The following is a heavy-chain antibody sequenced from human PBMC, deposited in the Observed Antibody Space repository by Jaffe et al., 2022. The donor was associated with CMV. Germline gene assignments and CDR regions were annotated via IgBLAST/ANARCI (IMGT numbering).Heavy chain of an antibody. CDR1: GFTFSNAW. J-gene: IGHJ4*02. D-gene: IGHD2-2*01. V-gene: IGHV3-15*01. Sequence: EVQLVESGGGLVKPGGSLRLSCAASGFTFSNAWMRWVRQAPGKGLDWVGLIKSKTDGGTTDYAAPVKGRFTILGDDSKNTLYLQMNSLKTEDTAVYYCTAEASWGFGWGQGTLVTVSS. CDR2: IKSKTDGGTT. CDR3: TAEASWGFG.